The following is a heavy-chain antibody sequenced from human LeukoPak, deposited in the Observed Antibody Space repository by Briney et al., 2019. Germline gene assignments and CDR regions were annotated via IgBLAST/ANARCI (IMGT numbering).Heavy chain of an antibody. CDR1: GFTFSSYG. Sequence: GGSLRLSCAASGFTFSSYGMHWVRQAPGKGLEWVAVIWYDGSNKYYADSVKGRFTISRDNSKNTLYLQMNSLRAEDTAVYYRARVITGTYYYYYGMDVWGQGTTVTVSS. CDR2: IWYDGSNK. V-gene: IGHV3-33*01. D-gene: IGHD1-20*01. CDR3: ARVITGTYYYYYGMDV. J-gene: IGHJ6*02.